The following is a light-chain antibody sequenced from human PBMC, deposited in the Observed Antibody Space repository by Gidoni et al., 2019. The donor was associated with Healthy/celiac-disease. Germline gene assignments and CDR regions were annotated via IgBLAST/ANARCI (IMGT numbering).Light chain of an antibody. Sequence: DIQMTQSPSSLSASVGDRVTITCQASQDISNYLNWYQQKPGKAPKLLIYDASNLETGVQSRFRGSGSWTDFTFTISSLQPEDIATYYCQQYDNLPITFGQGTRLEIK. J-gene: IGKJ5*01. CDR2: DAS. CDR3: QQYDNLPIT. CDR1: QDISNY. V-gene: IGKV1-33*01.